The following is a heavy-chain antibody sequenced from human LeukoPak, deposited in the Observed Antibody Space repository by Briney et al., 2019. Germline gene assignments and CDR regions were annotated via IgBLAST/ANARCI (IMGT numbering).Heavy chain of an antibody. CDR1: VYSISGAYC. D-gene: IGHD4-17*01. J-gene: IGHJ4*02. V-gene: IGHV4-38-2*02. CDR2: IYHSGST. Sequence: SETLSHTSVLPVYSISGAYCWGWFRQPPGKGLEWIGSIYHSGSTYYNPSLKSRVTISVDASKNQFSLNLSSVTAADTAVYYCAREWTTVTSFDYWGQGTLVTVSS. CDR3: AREWTTVTSFDY.